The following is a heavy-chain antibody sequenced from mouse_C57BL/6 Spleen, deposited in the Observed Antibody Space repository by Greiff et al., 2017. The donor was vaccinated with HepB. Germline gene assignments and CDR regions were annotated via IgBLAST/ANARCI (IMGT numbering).Heavy chain of an antibody. D-gene: IGHD1-1*01. CDR1: GYTFTDYN. CDR2: INPNNGGT. V-gene: IGHV1-18*01. CDR3: ARSGTTVVEYFDY. J-gene: IGHJ2*01. Sequence: EVQLQQSGPELVKPGASVKIPCKASGYTFTDYNMDWVKQSHGKSLEWIGDINPNNGGTIYNQKSKGKATLTVDKSSSTAYMELRSLTSEDTAVYYCARSGTTVVEYFDYWGQGTTLTVSS.